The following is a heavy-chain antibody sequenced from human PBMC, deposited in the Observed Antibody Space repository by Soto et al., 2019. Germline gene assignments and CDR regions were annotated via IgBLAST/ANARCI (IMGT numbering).Heavy chain of an antibody. CDR3: ASTFPGIAAAGPYNWFDP. J-gene: IGHJ5*02. D-gene: IGHD6-13*01. V-gene: IGHV4-34*01. Sequence: QVQLQQWGAGLLKPSETLSLTCAVYGGSFSGYYWSWIRQPPGKGLEWIGEINHSGSTNYNPSLKSRVTISVDPSKNQFSLKLSSVTAADTAVYYCASTFPGIAAAGPYNWFDPWGQGTLVTVSS. CDR2: INHSGST. CDR1: GGSFSGYY.